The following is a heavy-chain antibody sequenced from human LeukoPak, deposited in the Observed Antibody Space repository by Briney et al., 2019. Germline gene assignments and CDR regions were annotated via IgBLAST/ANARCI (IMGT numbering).Heavy chain of an antibody. J-gene: IGHJ4*02. CDR3: ARLRFLEWLLFDY. V-gene: IGHV3-30-3*01. Sequence: GGSLRLSCAASGFTFSSYAMHWFRQAPGKGLEWVAVISYDGSNKYYADSVKGRFTISRDNSKNTLYLQMNSLRAEDTAVYYCARLRFLEWLLFDYWGQGTLVTVSS. CDR2: ISYDGSNK. CDR1: GFTFSSYA. D-gene: IGHD3-3*01.